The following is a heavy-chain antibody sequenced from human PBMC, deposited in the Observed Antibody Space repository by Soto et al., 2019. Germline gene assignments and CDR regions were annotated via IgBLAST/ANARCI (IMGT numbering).Heavy chain of an antibody. Sequence: GASVKVSCKASGYPLNTYGISWVRQAPGQGLEWMGWISAYNGNTDYAQKLQGRVTVTTDTSTSTAYMELRSLRSDDTAVYYCARAAAVAVAGTHYYYSMDVWGQGTTVTV. J-gene: IGHJ6*02. CDR1: GYPLNTYG. CDR3: ARAAAVAVAGTHYYYSMDV. CDR2: ISAYNGNT. D-gene: IGHD6-19*01. V-gene: IGHV1-18*01.